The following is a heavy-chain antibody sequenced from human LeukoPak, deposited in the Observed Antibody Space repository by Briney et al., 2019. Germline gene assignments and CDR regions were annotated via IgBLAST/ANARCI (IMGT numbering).Heavy chain of an antibody. CDR3: ARGYGQIDY. CDR2: INHSGST. J-gene: IGHJ4*02. CDR1: GGSFSGYY. D-gene: IGHD3-10*01. Sequence: SETLSLTCAVYGGSFSGYYWSWIRQPPGKGLEWIGEINHSGSTNYNPSLKSRVTISVDTSKNQFSLKLSSVTAADTAVYYCARGYGQIDYWGQGTLVTVSS. V-gene: IGHV4-34*01.